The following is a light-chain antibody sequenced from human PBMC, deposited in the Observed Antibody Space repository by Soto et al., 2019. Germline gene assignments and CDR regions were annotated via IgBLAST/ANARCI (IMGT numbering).Light chain of an antibody. CDR2: KAS. V-gene: IGKV1-5*03. J-gene: IGKJ1*01. CDR3: QQYGTSPRT. CDR1: QSISYW. Sequence: DIQMTQSPTTLSASVGDRFTITCRASQSISYWLAWYQQKPGKXPNXXIYKASSLKSGVPSRFSVIVSGTAVTITIRRLEPEDGEVFDGQQYGTSPRTFGQGTKVDIK.